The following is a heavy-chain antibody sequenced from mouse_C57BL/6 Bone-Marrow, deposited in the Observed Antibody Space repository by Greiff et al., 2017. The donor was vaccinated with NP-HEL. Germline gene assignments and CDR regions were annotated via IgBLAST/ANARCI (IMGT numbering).Heavy chain of an antibody. J-gene: IGHJ4*01. D-gene: IGHD1-2*01. CDR2: IWRGGST. Sequence: VQLQQSGPGLVQPSQSLSITCTVSGFSLTSYGVHWVRQSPGKGLEWLGVIWRGGSTDYNAAFMSRLSITKDNSKSQVFFKMNSRQADDTAIYYCAKYPRLRPNYYAMDYWGQGTSVTVSS. CDR3: AKYPRLRPNYYAMDY. V-gene: IGHV2-5*01. CDR1: GFSLTSYG.